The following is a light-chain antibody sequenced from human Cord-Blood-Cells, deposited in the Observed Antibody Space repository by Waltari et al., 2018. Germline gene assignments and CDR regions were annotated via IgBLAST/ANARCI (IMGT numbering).Light chain of an antibody. J-gene: IGLJ2*01. V-gene: IGLV2-14*01. CDR2: DVS. CDR3: SSYTSSSTVV. Sequence: QSPLTQPASVSGSPGQSLTLSCPGTSSDAGGYNYVSLYQQHPGKAPKLMIYDVSNRPSGVSNRFSGSKSGNTASLTISGLQAEDEADYYCSSYTSSSTVVFGGGTKLTVL. CDR1: SSDAGGYNY.